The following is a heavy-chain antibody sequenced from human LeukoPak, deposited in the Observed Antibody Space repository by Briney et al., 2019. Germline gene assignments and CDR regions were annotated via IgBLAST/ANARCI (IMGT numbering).Heavy chain of an antibody. D-gene: IGHD6-13*01. V-gene: IGHV4-59*01. CDR2: TYYSGST. CDR3: ARVPEGAAGTGYFDY. J-gene: IGHJ4*02. Sequence: SETLSLTCTGSGGTINSYYWSWIRQRPGNGLEGIGYTYYSGSTNSHPSLSRRVTISVDTSNNQYSLNLSSVTESNTAVYYCARVPEGAAGTGYFDYWGQGTLVTVSS. CDR1: GGTINSYY.